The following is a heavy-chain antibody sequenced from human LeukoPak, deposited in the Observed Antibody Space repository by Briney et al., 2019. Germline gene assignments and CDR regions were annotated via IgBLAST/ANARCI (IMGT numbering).Heavy chain of an antibody. D-gene: IGHD6-13*01. J-gene: IGHJ4*02. CDR1: GRSISSSSYY. CDR3: ARGHSSSWSLLGIDY. V-gene: IGHV4-39*07. Sequence: PSETLSLTCTLSGRSISSSSYYWGRIRQPPGKGLEWIGSIYYSGNNYYNPSLKSRVTISVDTSKNQFSLKLSSVTAADTAVFYCARGHSSSWSLLGIDYWGQGTLVTVSS. CDR2: IYYSGNN.